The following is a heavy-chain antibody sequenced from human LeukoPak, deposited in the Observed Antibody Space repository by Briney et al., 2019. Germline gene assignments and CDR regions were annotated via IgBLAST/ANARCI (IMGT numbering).Heavy chain of an antibody. CDR2: ISSSGSTI. CDR1: GFTFSSYE. D-gene: IGHD1-26*01. Sequence: PGGSLRLSCAASGFTFSSYEMNWVRQAPGKGLEWVSYISSSGSTIYYADSVKGRFTISRDNAKNSLYLQMNSLRAEDTAVYYCARVSHSGSFTIDYWGQGTLVTVSS. V-gene: IGHV3-48*03. CDR3: ARVSHSGSFTIDY. J-gene: IGHJ4*02.